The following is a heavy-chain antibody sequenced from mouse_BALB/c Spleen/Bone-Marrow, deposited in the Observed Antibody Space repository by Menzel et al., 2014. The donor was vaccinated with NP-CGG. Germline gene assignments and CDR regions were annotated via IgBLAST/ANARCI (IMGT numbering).Heavy chain of an antibody. CDR1: GYTSTDYY. V-gene: IGHV1-77*01. CDR3: ARREYGNGGFAY. D-gene: IGHD2-10*02. Sequence: QVQLQQSGAELARPGASVKLSCKASGYTSTDYYINWVKQRTGQGLEWIGEIYPGSGNTYYNEKFKGKATLTADKSSSTAYMQLSSLTSEDSAVYFCARREYGNGGFAYWGQGTLVTVSA. J-gene: IGHJ3*01. CDR2: IYPGSGNT.